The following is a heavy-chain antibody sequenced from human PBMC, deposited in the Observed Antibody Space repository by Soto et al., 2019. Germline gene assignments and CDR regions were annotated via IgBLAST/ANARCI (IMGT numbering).Heavy chain of an antibody. D-gene: IGHD1-1*01. CDR2: IYYSGST. V-gene: IGHV4-39*01. CDR3: ARHLNSVSAFDI. J-gene: IGHJ3*02. Sequence: SETLSLTCTVSGGSISSSSYYWGWIRQPPGKGLEWIGSIYYSGSTYYNPSLKSRVTISVDTSKNQFSLKLSSVTAADTAVYYCARHLNSVSAFDIWGQGTMVTVSS. CDR1: GGSISSSSYY.